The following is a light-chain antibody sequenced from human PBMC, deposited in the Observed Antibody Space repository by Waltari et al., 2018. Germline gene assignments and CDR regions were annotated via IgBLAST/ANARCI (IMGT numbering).Light chain of an antibody. V-gene: IGKV1-9*01. Sequence: IQLTQSPSSLSACGGDRATITCRASQGISYFLAWYQQKPGKAPKVLIYAVSTLQSWVPSRFRGSGSGTDFTLAISSLQPEDFATYYCQHVNSSPPLFGGGTKVEIK. CDR2: AVS. J-gene: IGKJ4*02. CDR3: QHVNSSPPL. CDR1: QGISYF.